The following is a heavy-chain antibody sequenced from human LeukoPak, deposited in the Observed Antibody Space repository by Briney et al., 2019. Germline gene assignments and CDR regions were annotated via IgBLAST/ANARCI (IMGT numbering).Heavy chain of an antibody. D-gene: IGHD4-17*01. CDR1: GGSISSYY. CDR3: ARGYGDYVEQID. J-gene: IGHJ4*02. V-gene: IGHV4-59*01. CDR2: IYYSGST. Sequence: KPSETLSLTCTVSGGSISSYYWSWLRQPPGKGVAWIGYIYYSGSTNYNPSLKSRVTISVDTSKNQFSLKLSSVTAADTAVYYCARGYGDYVEQIDWGQGTLVTVSS.